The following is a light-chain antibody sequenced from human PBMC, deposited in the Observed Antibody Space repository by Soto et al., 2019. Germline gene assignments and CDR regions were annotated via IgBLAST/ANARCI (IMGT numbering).Light chain of an antibody. V-gene: IGKV1-33*01. Sequence: DIQMAQSPSSLSASLVYRFTITCQASQDISNYLNWYQQKPGKAPKLLIYDASNLETGVPSRFSGSGSGTDFTLTISSLEPEDFAVYYCQQRSNWPWTFGQGTKVDIK. CDR1: QDISNY. J-gene: IGKJ1*01. CDR2: DAS. CDR3: QQRSNWPWT.